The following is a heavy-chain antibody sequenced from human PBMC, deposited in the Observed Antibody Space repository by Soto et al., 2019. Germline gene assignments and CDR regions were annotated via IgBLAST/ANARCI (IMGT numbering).Heavy chain of an antibody. CDR2: ISYDGSNK. Sequence: QVQLVESGGGVVQPGRSLRLSCAASGFTFSSYAMHWVRQAPGKGLEWVAVISYDGSNKYYADSVKGRFTISRDNSKNTRDLQMNSLRAEDTAVYYCARGGATRGSYQSEFDYWGQGTLVTVSS. V-gene: IGHV3-30-3*01. J-gene: IGHJ4*02. CDR3: ARGGATRGSYQSEFDY. CDR1: GFTFSSYA. D-gene: IGHD3-16*02.